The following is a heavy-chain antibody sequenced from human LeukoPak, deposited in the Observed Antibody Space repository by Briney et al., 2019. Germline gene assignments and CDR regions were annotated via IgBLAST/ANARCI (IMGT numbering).Heavy chain of an antibody. CDR3: TRRPYSSSWYYFDY. CDR1: GFTFSDYY. V-gene: IGHV3-11*04. D-gene: IGHD6-13*01. J-gene: IGHJ4*02. CDR2: ISSSGSML. Sequence: GGSLRLSCTVSGFTFSDYYMSWVRQAPGKGLEWVSYISSSGSMLHYADSVEGRFTISKDNAKNSLYLQMSSLRVEDTAVYYCTRRPYSSSWYYFDYWGQGTLVTVSS.